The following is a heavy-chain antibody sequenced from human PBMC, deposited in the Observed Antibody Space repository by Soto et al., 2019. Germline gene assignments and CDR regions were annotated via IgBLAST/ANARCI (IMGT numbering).Heavy chain of an antibody. CDR3: ARGFQYWLPTFD. J-gene: IGHJ4*02. CDR2: VYLTGTT. Sequence: SETLSLTCDVSGVSVVSSSWLSWFLQSPGKGLEWVGEVYLTGTTRYNPSLKGRVSISIDKSKNQVSLTLNSVAAADAAVYYCARGFQYWLPTFDWGQGIRVTVSS. D-gene: IGHD2-8*02. CDR1: GVSVVSSSW. V-gene: IGHV4-4*02.